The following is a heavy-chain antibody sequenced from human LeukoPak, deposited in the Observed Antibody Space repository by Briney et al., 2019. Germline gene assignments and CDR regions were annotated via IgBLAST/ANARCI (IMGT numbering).Heavy chain of an antibody. Sequence: PGTSLRLSCAASGFTFSSYAMHWVRQAPGKGLEWVAVISYDGSDKYYADSVKGRFTISRDNSKNTLYLQMNSLRAEDTAVYYCARAGNYGDYVGYWGQGTLVTVSS. CDR2: ISYDGSDK. CDR1: GFTFSSYA. V-gene: IGHV3-30*04. CDR3: ARAGNYGDYVGY. D-gene: IGHD4-17*01. J-gene: IGHJ4*02.